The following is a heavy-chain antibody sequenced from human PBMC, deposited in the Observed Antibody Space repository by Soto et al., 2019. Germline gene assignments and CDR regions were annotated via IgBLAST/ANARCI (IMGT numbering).Heavy chain of an antibody. CDR3: AKDVSSRRWFGP. CDR1: GASIRSYH. CDR2: MQHTGNT. D-gene: IGHD3-16*01. V-gene: IGHV4-4*07. J-gene: IGHJ5*02. Sequence: SETLSLTCAVSGASIRSYHWSWIRQPAGKGLEWIGRMQHTGNTNYNPSLKSRVTMSVDTSKNQISLKMTSVTAADTAVYFCAKDVSSRRWFGPWGQGILVTVSS.